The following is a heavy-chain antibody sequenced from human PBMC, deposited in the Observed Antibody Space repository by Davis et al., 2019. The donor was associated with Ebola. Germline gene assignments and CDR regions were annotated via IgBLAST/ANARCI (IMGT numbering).Heavy chain of an antibody. CDR1: GFTFSDYY. D-gene: IGHD2-2*01. CDR3: ARGARLGVVVPY. J-gene: IGHJ4*02. Sequence: GGSLRLSCAASGFTFSDYYMSWIRQAPGKGLEWVSYISSSGSTIYYADSVKGRFTTARDNAKNSLYRQMNSLRAEDTAVYYGARGARLGVVVPYWGQGTLVTVSS. CDR2: ISSSGSTI. V-gene: IGHV3-11*04.